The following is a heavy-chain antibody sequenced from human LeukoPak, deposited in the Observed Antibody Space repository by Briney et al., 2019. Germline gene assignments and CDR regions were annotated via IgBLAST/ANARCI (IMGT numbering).Heavy chain of an antibody. D-gene: IGHD3-10*01. CDR1: GGSFNDYY. CDR3: ARSHGAGLQWFDT. V-gene: IGHV4-34*01. J-gene: IGHJ5*02. CDR2: INHAGNT. Sequence: PSETLSLTCGVYGGSFNDYYWSWIRQPPGKGPEWIGEINHAGNTNYNPSLKSRVSMSVDRSKSQVSLHLNSVTAADTAVYYCARSHGAGLQWFDTWGQGTPVTVSS.